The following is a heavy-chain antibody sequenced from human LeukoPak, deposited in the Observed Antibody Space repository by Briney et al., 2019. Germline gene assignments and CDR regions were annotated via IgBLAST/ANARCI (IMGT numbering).Heavy chain of an antibody. CDR2: INPNSGGT. CDR1: GYTFTGYY. D-gene: IGHD3-22*01. J-gene: IGHJ4*02. CDR3: ARGGLYYYDSSGYFDY. V-gene: IGHV1-2*02. Sequence: ASVRVSCKASGYTFTGYYMHWVRQAPGQGLEWMGWINPNSGGTNYAQKFQGRVTMTRDTSISTAYMELSRLRSDDTAVYYCARGGLYYYDSSGYFDYWGQGTLVTVSS.